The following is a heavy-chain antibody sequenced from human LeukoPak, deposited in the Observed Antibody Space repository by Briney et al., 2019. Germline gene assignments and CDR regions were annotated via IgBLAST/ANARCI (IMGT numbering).Heavy chain of an antibody. CDR1: GFTFDDYA. Sequence: GGSLRLSCAASGFTFDDYAMHWVRQAPGKGLEWVSGISWNSGSIGYADSVKGRFTISRDNAKNSLYLQMNSLRAEDTAVYYCARDSRNIGQNFDYWGQGTLVTVSS. V-gene: IGHV3-9*01. CDR3: ARDSRNIGQNFDY. D-gene: IGHD2/OR15-2a*01. CDR2: ISWNSGSI. J-gene: IGHJ4*02.